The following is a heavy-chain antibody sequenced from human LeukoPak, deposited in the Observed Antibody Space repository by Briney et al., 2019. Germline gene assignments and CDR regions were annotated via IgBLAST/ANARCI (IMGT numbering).Heavy chain of an antibody. CDR3: ARGGGATTYQRKEDFDY. CDR2: IYYSGST. V-gene: IGHV4-31*03. Sequence: TLSLTCTVSGGSISSGGYYWSWIRQHPGKGLEWIGYIYYSGSTYYNPSLKSRVTISVDTSKNQFSLKLSSVTAADTAVYYCARGGGATTYQRKEDFDYWAREPWSPSPQ. D-gene: IGHD1-14*01. J-gene: IGHJ4*02. CDR1: GGSISSGGYY.